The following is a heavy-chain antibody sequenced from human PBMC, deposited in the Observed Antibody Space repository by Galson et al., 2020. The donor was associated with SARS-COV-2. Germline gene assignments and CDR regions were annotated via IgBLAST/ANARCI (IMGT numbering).Heavy chain of an antibody. CDR3: TRVCATFYLDF. V-gene: IGHV3-72*01. Sequence: TGGSLRLSCAVSGFTFSDHYMDWVRQAPGKGLEWVGRTRKKANGYTTEYAASVKGRFTISRDDSQNSVYLQMNSLKTEDTAVYYCTRVCATFYLDFWGQGTLVTVSS. J-gene: IGHJ4*02. CDR1: GFTFSDHY. CDR2: TRKKANGYTT.